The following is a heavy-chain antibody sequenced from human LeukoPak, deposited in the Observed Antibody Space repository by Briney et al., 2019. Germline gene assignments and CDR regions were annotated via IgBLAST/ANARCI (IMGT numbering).Heavy chain of an antibody. V-gene: IGHV4-61*02. CDR1: GASISSGGNF. J-gene: IGHJ4*02. D-gene: IGHD2-15*01. CDR2: IYTSGST. CDR3: AREGIEAIDS. Sequence: PSETLSLTCTVSGASISSGGNFWTWIRQPAGKGLEWIGRIYTSGSTNYNPSLKSRVTISADTSKKQFYLKLNSVTAADTAVYYCAREGIEAIDSGGQGTLVIVSS.